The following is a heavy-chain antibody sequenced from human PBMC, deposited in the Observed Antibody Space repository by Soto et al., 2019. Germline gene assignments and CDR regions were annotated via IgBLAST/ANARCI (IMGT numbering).Heavy chain of an antibody. CDR1: GFTFSSYA. J-gene: IGHJ6*02. V-gene: IGHV3-23*01. CDR2: ISGSGGST. CDR3: AKSVAVAGTYGYYYYGMDV. Sequence: QLGGSLRLSCAASGFTFSSYAMSWVRQAPGKGLEWVSAISGSGGSTYYADSVKGRFTISRDNSKNTLYLQMNSLRAEDTAVYYCAKSVAVAGTYGYYYYGMDVWGQGTTVTVSS. D-gene: IGHD6-19*01.